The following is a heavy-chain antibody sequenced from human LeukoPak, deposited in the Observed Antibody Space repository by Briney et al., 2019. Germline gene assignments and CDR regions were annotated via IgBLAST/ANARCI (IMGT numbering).Heavy chain of an antibody. V-gene: IGHV5-51*01. CDR3: ATLDYYDSSDYYRPFDH. CDR1: GYTFTSYR. D-gene: IGHD3-22*01. Sequence: GASLKISCKGSGYTFTSYRIAWGRPMSGKGLGWMGIIYPGNSDTSYSPSFQGQVTISADKSISTVYLQWSSLKASDTAMYYCATLDYYDSSDYYRPFDHWGQGTPVTVSS. CDR2: IYPGNSDT. J-gene: IGHJ4*02.